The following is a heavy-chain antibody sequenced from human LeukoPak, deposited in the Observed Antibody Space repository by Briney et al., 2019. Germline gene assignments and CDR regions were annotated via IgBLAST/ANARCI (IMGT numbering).Heavy chain of an antibody. D-gene: IGHD3-10*01. V-gene: IGHV4-30-4*01. CDR3: ARVDRFGSGVAI. CDR1: GGSISSGDYY. CDR2: IYYSGST. Sequence: KPSQTLSLTCTVSGGSISSGDYYWSWIRQPPGKGLEWIGYIYYSGSTYYNPSLKSRVTISVDTSKNQFSLKLSSVTAADTAVYCCARVDRFGSGVAIWGQGTMVTVSS. J-gene: IGHJ3*02.